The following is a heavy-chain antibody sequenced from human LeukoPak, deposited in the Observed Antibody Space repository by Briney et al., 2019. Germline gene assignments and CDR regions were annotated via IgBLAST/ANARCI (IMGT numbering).Heavy chain of an antibody. Sequence: SETLSLTCTVSGGSISDYSWSWIWQPPGKGLEWIGYIYSSGGTNYNPSLKSRVTISVDTSKNQFSLRLSSVTAADTAVYYCARGGYIYGVWGKGTTVTVSS. J-gene: IGHJ6*04. D-gene: IGHD5-18*01. CDR1: GGSISDYS. V-gene: IGHV4-59*01. CDR3: ARGGYIYGV. CDR2: IYSSGGT.